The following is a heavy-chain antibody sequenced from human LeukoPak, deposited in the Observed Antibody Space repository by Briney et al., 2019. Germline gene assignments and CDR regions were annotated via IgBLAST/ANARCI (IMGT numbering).Heavy chain of an antibody. CDR2: MCYSGST. Sequence: SETLSLTCTVSGGSISGYSWTWIRQPPGKGLEWIGYMCYSGSTKYNPSLKSRVTISVDTSKNQFSLKLSSVTAADTAVYYCARLDSSGCLSVWGQGTLVTVSS. V-gene: IGHV4-59*08. CDR1: GGSISGYS. D-gene: IGHD6-19*01. J-gene: IGHJ1*01. CDR3: ARLDSSGCLSV.